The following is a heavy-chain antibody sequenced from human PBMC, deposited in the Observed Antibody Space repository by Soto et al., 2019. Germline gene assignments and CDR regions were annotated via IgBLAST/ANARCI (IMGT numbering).Heavy chain of an antibody. CDR3: ARGGYCSSTSCSPYYFDY. CDR1: GGTFSSYA. V-gene: IGHV1-69*01. Sequence: QVQLVQSGAELKKPGSSVKVSCKASGGTFSSYAISWVRQAPGQGLEWMGGIIPIFGTANYAQKFQGRVTITADESTSTAYMELSSLRSEDTAVYYCARGGYCSSTSCSPYYFDYWGQGTLVTVSS. D-gene: IGHD2-2*01. J-gene: IGHJ4*02. CDR2: IIPIFGTA.